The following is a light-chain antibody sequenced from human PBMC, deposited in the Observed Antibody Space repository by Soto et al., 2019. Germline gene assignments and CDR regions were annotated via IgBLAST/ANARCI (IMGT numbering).Light chain of an antibody. CDR2: QVS. CDR1: QSLVYGDANSF. V-gene: IGKV2-30*01. CDR3: MQGSHWPPRYT. J-gene: IGKJ2*01. Sequence: DVVMPQSPLSLPVTLGQPASISCRSSQSLVYGDANSFFNRFHQRPGQPPRRLIYQVSNRDSGVRDRFSGRGSATAFTLRISRVEAEDVGVYYCMQGSHWPPRYTFGQGTKLEIK.